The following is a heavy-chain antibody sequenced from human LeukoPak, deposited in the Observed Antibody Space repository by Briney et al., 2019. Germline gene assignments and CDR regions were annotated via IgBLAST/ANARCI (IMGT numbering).Heavy chain of an antibody. CDR3: AKSRSSGSSSSNY. V-gene: IGHV3-23*01. CDR1: GFTFSRYS. J-gene: IGHJ4*02. CDR2: ISGSGDST. Sequence: GGSLRLSCAASGFTFSRYSMNWVRQAPGKGLEWVSSISGSGDSTYYADSVKGRFTISRDNSNNTLFLQMNSLRAEDTALYYCAKSRSSGSSSSNYWGQGTLVTVSS. D-gene: IGHD6-13*01.